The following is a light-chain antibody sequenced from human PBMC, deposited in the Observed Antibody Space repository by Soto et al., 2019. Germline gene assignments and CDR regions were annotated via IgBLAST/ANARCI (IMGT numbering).Light chain of an antibody. J-gene: IGLJ2*01. CDR3: AAWDASLSGVV. Sequence: QAVVTQPPSASGTPGQRVTISCSGSSSNIGSNYVYWYQQLPGTAPHLLIYRNNQRPSGVPARFSGSKSGTSASLAISGLRSEDEDDYYCAAWDASLSGVVFGGGTKVTVL. V-gene: IGLV1-47*01. CDR2: RNN. CDR1: SSNIGSNY.